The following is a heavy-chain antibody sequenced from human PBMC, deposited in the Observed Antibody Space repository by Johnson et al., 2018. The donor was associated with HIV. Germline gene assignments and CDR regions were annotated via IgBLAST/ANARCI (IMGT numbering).Heavy chain of an antibody. D-gene: IGHD2-15*01. CDR2: ISSRATTI. V-gene: IGHV3-48*03. CDR3: ARSPRIVVVVAATGGHAFDI. Sequence: VQLVESGGGLVQPGGSLKLSCAASAFTFSSYEMNWVRQAPGKGLEWVSYISSRATTIYYADSVKGRFTISRDNSKNTLYLQMNSLRAEDTAVYYCARSPRIVVVVAATGGHAFDIWGQGTMVTVSS. CDR1: AFTFSSYE. J-gene: IGHJ3*02.